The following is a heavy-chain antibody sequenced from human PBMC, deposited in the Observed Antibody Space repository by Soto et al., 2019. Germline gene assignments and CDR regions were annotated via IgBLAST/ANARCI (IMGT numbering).Heavy chain of an antibody. CDR3: ARGDSDLAVSEAAY. CDR2: IYFSGVA. CDR1: GASITDSY. J-gene: IGHJ1*01. Sequence: QMQMQESGPRLVKPSETLSLTCTVSGASITDSYWSWIRQPPEKGLEWIGYIYFSGVATYNPSLKSRATMSRDTSQNEFSLKLTSVTAADTAIYYCARGDSDLAVSEAAYWGQGTLVTVSS. D-gene: IGHD2-15*01. V-gene: IGHV4-59*01.